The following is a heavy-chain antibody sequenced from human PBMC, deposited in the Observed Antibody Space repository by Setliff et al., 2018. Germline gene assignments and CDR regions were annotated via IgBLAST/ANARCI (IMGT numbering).Heavy chain of an antibody. D-gene: IGHD3-9*01. J-gene: IGHJ4*02. CDR2: IIPILGIA. V-gene: IGHV1-69*10. CDR1: GGTFSSYA. Sequence: SVKVSCKASGGTFSSYAISWARQAPGQGLEWMGGIIPILGIANYAQKFQGRVTITADKSTSTAYMELSSLRSEDTAVYYCARTYYDILTGYYSSPGYFDYWGQGTLVTVSS. CDR3: ARTYYDILTGYYSSPGYFDY.